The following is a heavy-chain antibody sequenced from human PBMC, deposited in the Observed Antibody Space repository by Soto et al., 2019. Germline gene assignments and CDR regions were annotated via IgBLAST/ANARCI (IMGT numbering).Heavy chain of an antibody. J-gene: IGHJ4*02. CDR2: IDAGNGKT. CDR3: GRDRTIQLERRGAPDY. D-gene: IGHD1-1*01. Sequence: QVQLVQSGPEVKKPGASVKLSCKAAGYIFTNYAIHWVRQGPGQSLEWMGWIDAGNGKTDYSETFQGRLTFTRDTSANIAYMELRSLRSEDTAVYYCGRDRTIQLERRGAPDYWGQGTPVIVSS. V-gene: IGHV1-3*01. CDR1: GYIFTNYA.